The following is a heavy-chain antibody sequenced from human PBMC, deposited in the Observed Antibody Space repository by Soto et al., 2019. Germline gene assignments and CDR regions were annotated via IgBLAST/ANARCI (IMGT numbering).Heavy chain of an antibody. CDR2: ISSSSSTI. D-gene: IGHD6-19*01. CDR1: GFTFSSYS. V-gene: IGHV3-48*02. CDR3: ASSSSGWYRYAFDI. Sequence: GGSLRLSCAASGFTFSSYSMNWVRQAPGKGLEWVSYISSSSSTIYYADSVKGRFTISRDNAKNSLYLQMNSLRDEDTAVYYCASSSSGWYRYAFDIWGQGTMVT. J-gene: IGHJ3*02.